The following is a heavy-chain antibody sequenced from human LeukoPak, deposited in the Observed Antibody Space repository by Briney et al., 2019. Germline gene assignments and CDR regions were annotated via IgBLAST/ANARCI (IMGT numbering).Heavy chain of an antibody. V-gene: IGHV3-7*01. CDR3: ARSPSYLYSGSYYDYYYYMDV. J-gene: IGHJ6*03. Sequence: PGGSLRLSCAASGFTFSSYWMSWVRQAPGKGLEWVANIEQDGSEKYYVDSVKGRFTISRDNAKNSLYLQMNSLRAEDTAVYYCARSPSYLYSGSYYDYYYYMDVWGKGTTVTVSS. CDR2: IEQDGSEK. CDR1: GFTFSSYW. D-gene: IGHD1-26*01.